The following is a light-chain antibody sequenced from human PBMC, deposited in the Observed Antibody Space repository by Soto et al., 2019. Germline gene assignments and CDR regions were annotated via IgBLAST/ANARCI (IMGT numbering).Light chain of an antibody. Sequence: QSVLTQPPSASGTPGQRVTISCSGSSSNIGSNTVNWYQQLPGTAPKLLIYSNNQRPSGVPDRFSGSKSGTLASLAISGLQSEDEADYYCAAWDDSLNGHVFGTGTKVTVL. J-gene: IGLJ1*01. CDR3: AAWDDSLNGHV. CDR1: SSNIGSNT. CDR2: SNN. V-gene: IGLV1-44*01.